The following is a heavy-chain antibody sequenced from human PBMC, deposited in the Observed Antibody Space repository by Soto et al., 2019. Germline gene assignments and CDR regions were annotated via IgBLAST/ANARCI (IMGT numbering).Heavy chain of an antibody. CDR3: AREAISMVLKYYYYYYGMDV. D-gene: IGHD3-10*01. CDR2: IKQDGSEK. V-gene: IGHV3-7*03. J-gene: IGHJ6*02. Sequence: HPGGSLRLSCAASGFTFSSYWMSWVRQAPGKGLEWVANIKQDGSEKYYVDSVKGRFTISRDNAKNSLYLQMNSLRAEDTAVYYCAREAISMVLKYYYYYYGMDVWGQGTTVTVSS. CDR1: GFTFSSYW.